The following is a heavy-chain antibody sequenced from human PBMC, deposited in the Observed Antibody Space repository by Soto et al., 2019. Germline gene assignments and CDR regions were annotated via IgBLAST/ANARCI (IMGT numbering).Heavy chain of an antibody. CDR1: GFTFSTYS. V-gene: IGHV3-48*02. D-gene: IGHD3-9*01. CDR3: ARDNGLAGSFDL. J-gene: IGHJ5*02. CDR2: ISMGSTTI. Sequence: EMQLVESGGGLVKRGGSLRLSCAAYGFTFSTYSMNWARQAPGKGLEWIAYISMGSTTIFYADSVKGRFTISRDNAKSSLYLQMNSLRDEDTAVYYCARDNGLAGSFDLWGQGTLVPVSS.